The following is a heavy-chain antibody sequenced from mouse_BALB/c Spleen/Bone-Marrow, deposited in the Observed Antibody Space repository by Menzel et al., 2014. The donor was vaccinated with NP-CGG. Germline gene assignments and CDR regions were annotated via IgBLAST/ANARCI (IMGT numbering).Heavy chain of an antibody. CDR3: ARDRELSYAMDY. J-gene: IGHJ4*01. Sequence: VKLVESGPGLVAPSQSLSITCTVSGFSLTSYGVHWVRQPPGKGLEWLGVIWAGGSTNYNSALMSRLSISRDNSKSQVFLKMNSLQTDDTAMYYCARDRELSYAMDYWGQGTSVTVSS. V-gene: IGHV2-9*02. CDR1: GFSLTSYG. D-gene: IGHD3-1*01. CDR2: IWAGGST.